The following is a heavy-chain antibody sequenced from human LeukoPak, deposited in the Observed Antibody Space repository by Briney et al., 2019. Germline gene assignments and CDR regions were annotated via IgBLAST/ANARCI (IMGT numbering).Heavy chain of an antibody. J-gene: IGHJ4*02. CDR2: IYTSGST. V-gene: IGHV4-4*07. Sequence: SETLSLTCTVSGGSISSYYWSWIRQPAGKGLEWIGRIYTSGSTNYNPSLKSRVTMSVDTSKNQFSLKLSSVTAADTAVYYCARGSGDFGVVIPFDYWGQGTLVTVSS. CDR3: ARGSGDFGVVIPFDY. D-gene: IGHD3-3*01. CDR1: GGSISSYY.